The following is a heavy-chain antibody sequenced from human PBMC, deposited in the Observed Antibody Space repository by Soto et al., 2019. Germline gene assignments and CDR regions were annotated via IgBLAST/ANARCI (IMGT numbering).Heavy chain of an antibody. Sequence: PGGSLRLSCAASGFTVSSNYMSWVRQAPGKGLEWVSVIYSGGSTYYADSAKGRFTISRDNSKNTLYLQMNSLRAEDTAVYYCARVGISPYYDFWSPTPYYFDYWGQGTLVTVSS. CDR2: IYSGGST. J-gene: IGHJ4*02. D-gene: IGHD3-3*01. CDR3: ARVGISPYYDFWSPTPYYFDY. V-gene: IGHV3-66*01. CDR1: GFTVSSNY.